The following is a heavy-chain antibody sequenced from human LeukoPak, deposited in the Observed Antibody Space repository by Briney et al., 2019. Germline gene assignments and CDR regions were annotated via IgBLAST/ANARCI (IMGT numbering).Heavy chain of an antibody. CDR1: GFTFSSNA. V-gene: IGHV3-23*01. CDR2: VSGSGGST. CDR3: ARTYSGSYYVFDY. D-gene: IGHD1-26*01. Sequence: GGSLRLSCAASGFTFSSNAMSWVRQAPGEGLEWVSSVSGSGGSTYYADSVKGRFTISRDNSKNTLYLQMNSLRAEDTAVYYCARTYSGSYYVFDYWGQGTLVTVSS. J-gene: IGHJ4*02.